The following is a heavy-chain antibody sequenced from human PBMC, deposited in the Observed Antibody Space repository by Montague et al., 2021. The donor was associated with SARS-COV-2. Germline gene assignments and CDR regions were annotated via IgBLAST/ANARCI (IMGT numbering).Heavy chain of an antibody. J-gene: IGHJ3*02. Sequence: SETLSLTCTVSGGSISSYYCRWIRQPPAKGLELIWYIYYSRSTNSNPSLKIRVTISVYTSKNKFSLKLSSVTAADTAVSYCARFPTSYYYDSKAAPATPDDFDIRGQGIRVTVSS. CDR3: ARFPTSYYYDSKAAPATPDDFDI. V-gene: IGHV4-59*08. CDR2: IYYSRST. CDR1: GGSISSYY. D-gene: IGHD3-22*01.